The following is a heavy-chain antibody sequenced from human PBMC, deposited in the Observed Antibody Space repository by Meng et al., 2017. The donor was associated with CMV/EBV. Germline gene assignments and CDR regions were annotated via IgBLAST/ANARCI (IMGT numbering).Heavy chain of an antibody. V-gene: IGHV6-1*01. CDR3: ARAGGYSSSWYFDY. D-gene: IGHD6-13*01. J-gene: IGHJ4*02. CDR2: TYYRSKWYN. CDR1: GDRVSSNSAA. Sequence: SQTLSLTGAISGDRVSSNSAAWNWIRQSPSRGLEWLGRTYYRSKWYNDYAVSVKSRITINPDTSKNQFSLQLNSVTPEDTAVYYCARAGGYSSSWYFDYWGQGTLVTVSS.